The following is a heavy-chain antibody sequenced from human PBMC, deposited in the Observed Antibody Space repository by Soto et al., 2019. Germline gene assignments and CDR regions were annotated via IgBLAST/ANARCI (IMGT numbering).Heavy chain of an antibody. CDR1: GFTFSSYG. D-gene: IGHD3-10*01. CDR2: IWYDGSNK. CDR3: ARDRWFGESYFDY. V-gene: IGHV3-33*01. Sequence: GGSLRLSCAASGFTFSSYGMHWVRQAPGKGLEWVAVIWYDGSNKYYADSVKGRFTISRDNSKNTLYLQMNSLRAEDTAVYYCARDRWFGESYFDYWGQGTLVTVSS. J-gene: IGHJ4*02.